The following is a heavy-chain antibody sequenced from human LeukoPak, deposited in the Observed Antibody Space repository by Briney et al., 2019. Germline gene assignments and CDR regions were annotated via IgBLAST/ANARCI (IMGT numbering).Heavy chain of an antibody. J-gene: IGHJ4*02. CDR3: ASGAAAPLYYFDY. V-gene: IGHV4-61*02. CDR2: IYPSGST. D-gene: IGHD6-13*01. CDR1: GGSIDTTSYY. Sequence: SETLSFNCTGSGGSIDTTSYYWSWIRQPVGQILEWIGRIYPSGSTNYNPSLKSRLTLSVDKSKNQFSLNLTSVTAADTAIYYCASGAAAPLYYFDYWGQGSLVTVSS.